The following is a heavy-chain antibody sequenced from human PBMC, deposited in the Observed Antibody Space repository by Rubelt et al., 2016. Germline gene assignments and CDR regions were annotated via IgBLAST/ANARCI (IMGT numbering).Heavy chain of an antibody. D-gene: IGHD1-26*01. CDR3: ARDIYSGSYYGY. J-gene: IGHJ4*02. V-gene: IGHV1-3*01. Sequence: QVQLVQSGAEVKKPGASVEVSCKASGYTFTSYAMHWVRQAPGQRLEWMGWIKADNGNTKYEQKIHGRVTITRDTSASTAYMELSSLGSEDTAVDYWARDIYSGSYYGYWGQGTMVTVSS. CDR2: IKADNGNT. CDR1: GYTFTSYA.